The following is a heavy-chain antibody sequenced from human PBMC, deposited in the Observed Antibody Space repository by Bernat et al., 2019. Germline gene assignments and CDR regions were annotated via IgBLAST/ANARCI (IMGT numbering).Heavy chain of an antibody. CDR3: ARRSLDGTLDY. CDR2: INHRGST. Sequence: QVQLPQWGAGLLKPSETLSLSCAVYGESFNDYFWTWIRQPPGKGLEWIGEINHRGSTNYNVSLKSRVNILADASKNPFSLKLTSMPAADTAVYYCARRSLDGTLDYWGQGTRVIVSS. CDR1: GESFNDYF. J-gene: IGHJ4*02. V-gene: IGHV4-34*01. D-gene: IGHD1-1*01.